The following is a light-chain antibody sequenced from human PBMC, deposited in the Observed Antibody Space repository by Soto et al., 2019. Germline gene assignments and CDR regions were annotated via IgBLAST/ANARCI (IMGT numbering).Light chain of an antibody. J-gene: IGKJ1*01. CDR3: QQYDSSPRT. Sequence: EFVLTQSPGTLSLSAGERATLSCRASQTVRNNYLAWYQQKPGQAPRPLIYGVSSRATGIPDRFSGSGSGTDFTLTISRLEPEDFAVYYCQQYDSSPRTFGQGTKVDIK. CDR2: GVS. CDR1: QTVRNNY. V-gene: IGKV3-20*01.